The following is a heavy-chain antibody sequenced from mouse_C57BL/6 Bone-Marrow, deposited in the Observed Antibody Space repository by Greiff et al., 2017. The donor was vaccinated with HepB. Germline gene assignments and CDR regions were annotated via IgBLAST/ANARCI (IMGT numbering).Heavy chain of an antibody. J-gene: IGHJ3*01. CDR3: ARPQATFAWFAY. Sequence: QVQLQQSGAELARPGASVKLSCKASGYTFTSYGISWVKQRTGQGLEWIGKIYPRSGNTYYNEKFKGKATLTADKSSSTAYMELRSLTSEDSAVYFFARPQATFAWFAYWGQGTLVTVSA. CDR1: GYTFTSYG. V-gene: IGHV1-81*01. CDR2: IYPRSGNT. D-gene: IGHD3-2*02.